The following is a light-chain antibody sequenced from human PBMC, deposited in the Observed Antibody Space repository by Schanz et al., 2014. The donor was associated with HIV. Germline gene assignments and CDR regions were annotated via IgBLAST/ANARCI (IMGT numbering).Light chain of an antibody. CDR3: ISYTSDTVL. J-gene: IGLJ2*01. Sequence: QSALTQPPSASGSPGQSVTISCTGTSSDVGGYNYVSWYQQHPGKAPKFMIYEVSKRPSGVPNRFSGSKSGNTASLTVSGLQAEDEADYYCISYTSDTVLFGGGTKLTVL. V-gene: IGLV2-8*01. CDR2: EVS. CDR1: SSDVGGYNY.